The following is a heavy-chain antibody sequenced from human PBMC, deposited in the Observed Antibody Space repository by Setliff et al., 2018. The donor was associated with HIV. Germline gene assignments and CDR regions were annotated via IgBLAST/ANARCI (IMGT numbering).Heavy chain of an antibody. CDR2: INPNSGGT. Sequence: GASVKVSCKASGYTFTGNYIHWVRQAPGQGLEWMGWINPNSGGTNYEQKFQGRVTMTRDTSISTAYMELSRLRSDDTALYYCARGQVVGYTYSGIELWGQGTLVTVSS. J-gene: IGHJ4*02. V-gene: IGHV1-2*02. D-gene: IGHD5-18*01. CDR3: ARGQVVGYTYSGIEL. CDR1: GYTFTGNY.